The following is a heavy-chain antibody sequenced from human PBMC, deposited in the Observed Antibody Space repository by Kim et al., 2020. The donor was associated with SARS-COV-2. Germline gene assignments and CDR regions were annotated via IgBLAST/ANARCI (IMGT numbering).Heavy chain of an antibody. Sequence: GGSLRLSCAASGFTFSSYAMSWVRQAAGKGLEWVSAISESGDDTYIADSVKGRFTISRDNSKNTLYLQVSSLRAEDTAVYFCAKPVLRYFDWLSPFDYWG. CDR2: ISESGDDT. CDR1: GFTFSSYA. J-gene: IGHJ4*01. D-gene: IGHD3-9*01. V-gene: IGHV3-23*01. CDR3: AKPVLRYFDWLSPFDY.